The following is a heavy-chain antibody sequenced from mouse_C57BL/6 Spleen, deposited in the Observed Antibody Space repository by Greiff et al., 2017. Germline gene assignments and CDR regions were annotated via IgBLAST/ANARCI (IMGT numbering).Heavy chain of an antibody. CDR2: IDPSDSET. D-gene: IGHD2-4*01. V-gene: IGHV1-52*01. CDR1: GYTFTSYW. CDR3: ASDYDGNAMDY. J-gene: IGHJ4*01. Sequence: VQLQQSGAELVRPGSSVKLSCKASGYTFTSYWMHWVKQRPIQGLEWIGNIDPSDSETHYNQKFKDKATLTVDKSSSTAYMQLSSLTSEDSAVYYCASDYDGNAMDYWGQGTSVTVSS.